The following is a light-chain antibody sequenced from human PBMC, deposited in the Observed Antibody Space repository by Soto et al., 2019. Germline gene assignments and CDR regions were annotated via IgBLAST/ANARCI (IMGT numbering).Light chain of an antibody. V-gene: IGKV1-5*01. CDR1: RSISDW. CDR3: LQYSSHSWT. J-gene: IGKJ1*01. CDR2: DAS. Sequence: DIQMTQSPSTLSPSVGARVPITCRASRSISDWLAWYQQKPGKAPKLLIFDASSLKSGVPSRFSGSGSGTEFTLTISGLQPDDVATYYCLQYSSHSWTFGQGTKVDIK.